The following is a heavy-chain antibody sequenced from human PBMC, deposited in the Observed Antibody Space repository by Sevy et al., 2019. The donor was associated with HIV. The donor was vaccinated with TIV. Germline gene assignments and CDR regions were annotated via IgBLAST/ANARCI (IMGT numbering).Heavy chain of an antibody. CDR2: IKSKTDGGTT. CDR3: TTKYGSGSYYNLYYYGMDV. CDR1: GFTFSNAW. D-gene: IGHD3-10*01. J-gene: IGHJ6*02. Sequence: GGSLRLSCAAPGFTFSNAWMSWVRQAPGKGLEWVGRIKSKTDGGTTDYAAPVKGRFTISRDDSKNTLYLQMNSLKTEDTAVYYCTTKYGSGSYYNLYYYGMDVWGQGTTVTVSS. V-gene: IGHV3-15*01.